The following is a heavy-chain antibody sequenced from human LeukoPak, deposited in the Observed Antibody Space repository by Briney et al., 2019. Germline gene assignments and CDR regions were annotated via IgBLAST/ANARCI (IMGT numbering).Heavy chain of an antibody. CDR1: GFTFSSYW. Sequence: GRSLRLSCAASGFTFSSYWMSWVRQAPGKGLEWVANIKQDGSEKYYVDSVKGRFTISRDNAKNSLYLQMNSLRAEDTAVYFCARDGAARGSGSFGDWGQGTLVTVSS. CDR2: IKQDGSEK. D-gene: IGHD3-10*01. V-gene: IGHV3-7*01. CDR3: ARDGAARGSGSFGD. J-gene: IGHJ4*02.